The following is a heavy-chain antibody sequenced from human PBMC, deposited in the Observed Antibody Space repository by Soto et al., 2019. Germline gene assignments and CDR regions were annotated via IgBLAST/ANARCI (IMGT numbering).Heavy chain of an antibody. CDR1: GYAFSDHG. CDR3: TRDHRYSSSFLDS. D-gene: IGHD6-6*01. Sequence: QVRLVLSGDEMKKPGASMKVSCKASGYAFSDHGISWVRQAPGQGLEWIGWISAYNGNTNYAQKFQGRVTVTTDASTATAYMEERSLTSDDTAVYYCTRDHRYSSSFLDSWSQGTLIIVSS. CDR2: ISAYNGNT. V-gene: IGHV1-18*04. J-gene: IGHJ4*02.